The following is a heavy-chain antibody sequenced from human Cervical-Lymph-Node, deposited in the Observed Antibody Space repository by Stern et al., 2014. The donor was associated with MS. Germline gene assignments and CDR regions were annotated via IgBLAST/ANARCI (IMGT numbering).Heavy chain of an antibody. Sequence: VHLVESGGGLVKPGGSLRLSCATSGFTFSGYGLSWIRLAPGEGLGGISYIPRGDTSIHYAESVKGRFTISRDNAKNSLSLQMDSLRAEDTAVYYCAKRIVGDTGHAFDVWGQGTMVTVSS. CDR3: AKRIVGDTGHAFDV. V-gene: IGHV3-11*01. CDR2: IPRGDTSI. D-gene: IGHD1-26*01. J-gene: IGHJ3*01. CDR1: GFTFSGYG.